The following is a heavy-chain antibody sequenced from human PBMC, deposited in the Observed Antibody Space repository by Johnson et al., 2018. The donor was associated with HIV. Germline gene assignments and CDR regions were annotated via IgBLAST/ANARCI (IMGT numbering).Heavy chain of an antibody. CDR3: AGEYYDSSGYYRLFAFDI. CDR2: IRYDGSNK. V-gene: IGHV3-30*02. J-gene: IGHJ3*02. Sequence: QEQLVESGGGVVQPGRSLRLSCAASGFTFSSYGMHWVRQAPGKGLEWVAFIRYDGSNKYYADSVKGRFTISRDNSKNTLYLQMNSLRAEDTAVYYCAGEYYDSSGYYRLFAFDIWGQGTMVTVSS. D-gene: IGHD3-22*01. CDR1: GFTFSSYG.